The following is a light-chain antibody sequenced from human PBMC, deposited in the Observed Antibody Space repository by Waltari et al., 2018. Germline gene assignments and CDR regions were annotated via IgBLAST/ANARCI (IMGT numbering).Light chain of an antibody. CDR2: EAS. Sequence: QSALTQPASVSGSPGQSITISCTGTSSDVGRFTLVPWYQQLPGKAPQLMIYEASKRPSGFSNRFSGSKSGNTASLTISGLQAEDEADYYCCSYAGNSTLVFGGGTKLTVL. V-gene: IGLV2-23*01. J-gene: IGLJ2*01. CDR3: CSYAGNSTLV. CDR1: SSDVGRFTL.